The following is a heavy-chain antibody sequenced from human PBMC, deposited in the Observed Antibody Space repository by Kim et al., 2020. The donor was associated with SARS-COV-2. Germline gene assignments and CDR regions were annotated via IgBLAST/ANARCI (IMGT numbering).Heavy chain of an antibody. D-gene: IGHD4-17*01. CDR3: TRLSYGADNYYYYYGMDV. V-gene: IGHV3-73*01. CDR1: GFTFSGSA. J-gene: IGHJ6*02. Sequence: GGSLRLSCAASGFTFSGSAMHWVRQASGKGLEWVGRIRSKANSYATAYAASVKGRFTISRDDSKNTAYLQMNSLKTEDTAVYYCTRLSYGADNYYYYYGMDVWGQGTTVTVSS. CDR2: IRSKANSYAT.